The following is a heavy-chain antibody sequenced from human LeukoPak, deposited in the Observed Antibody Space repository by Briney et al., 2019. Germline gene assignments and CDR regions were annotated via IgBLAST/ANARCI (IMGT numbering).Heavy chain of an antibody. V-gene: IGHV1-3*01. CDR2: IHAGNGNT. CDR3: ARDASGSGGSGNNNWFDP. D-gene: IGHD3-10*01. Sequence: ASVKVSCKASGYTFTRYAIHWVRQAPGQRLEWMGWIHAGNGNTQYSQKFQGRVTITRDTSASTAYMELSSLRSEDTAVYYCARDASGSGGSGNNNWFDPWDQGTLVTVSS. CDR1: GYTFTRYA. J-gene: IGHJ5*02.